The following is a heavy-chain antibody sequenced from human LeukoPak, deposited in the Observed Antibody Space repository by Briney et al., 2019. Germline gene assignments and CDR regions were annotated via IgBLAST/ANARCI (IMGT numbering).Heavy chain of an antibody. CDR3: AKDPYDISGYYYGPTGGVDY. V-gene: IGHV3-30*02. Sequence: GGSLRLTCAASGFTFSSYGIHWVRQAPGKGLEWGAFIRYDGSNKYYAYSVKGRITISRAHSKNTLYLQMNSLRAEDTAVYYCAKDPYDISGYYYGPTGGVDYWGQGTLVTVSS. D-gene: IGHD3-22*01. CDR1: GFTFSSYG. CDR2: IRYDGSNK. J-gene: IGHJ4*02.